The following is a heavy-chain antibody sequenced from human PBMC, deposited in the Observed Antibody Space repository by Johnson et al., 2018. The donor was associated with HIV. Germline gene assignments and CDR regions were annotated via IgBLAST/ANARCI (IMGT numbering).Heavy chain of an antibody. CDR2: IRYDEADK. Sequence: QVQLVESGGGVVLPGWSLRLSCEASGFTFSSYGMHWVRQAPGKGLEWVAFIRYDEADKYYAASVTGRFTISRDNSKNTVYLQMSGLRVEDTAVYYCAKGLYYGGSGDYAFDMWGQGTMVTVSS. J-gene: IGHJ3*02. CDR3: AKGLYYGGSGDYAFDM. V-gene: IGHV3-30*02. D-gene: IGHD2-21*01. CDR1: GFTFSSYG.